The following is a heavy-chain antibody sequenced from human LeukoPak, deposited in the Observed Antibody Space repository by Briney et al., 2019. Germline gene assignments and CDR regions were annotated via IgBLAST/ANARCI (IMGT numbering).Heavy chain of an antibody. J-gene: IGHJ3*02. CDR1: GGSISSYY. V-gene: IGHV4-4*07. CDR2: IYTSGST. Sequence: SETLSLTCTVSGGSISSYYGSWIRQPAGRGLEWIGRIYTSGSTNYNPSLKSRVTMSVDTSKNQFSLKLSSVTAADTAVYYCARDLGQWSVFDIWGQGTMVTVSS. D-gene: IGHD6-19*01. CDR3: ARDLGQWSVFDI.